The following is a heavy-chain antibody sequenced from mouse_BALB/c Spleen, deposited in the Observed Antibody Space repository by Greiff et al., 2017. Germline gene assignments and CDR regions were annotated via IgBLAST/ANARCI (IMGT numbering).Heavy chain of an antibody. D-gene: IGHD1-1*01. J-gene: IGHJ1*01. Sequence: EVKLVESGGGLVKPGGSLKLSCAASGFTFSDYYMYWVRQTPEKRLEWVATISDGGSYTYYPDSVKGRFTISRDNAKNNLYLQMSSLKSEDTAMYYCARDHQYYGSSYWYCDVWGAGTAVTVSS. CDR3: ARDHQYYGSSYWYCDV. CDR1: GFTFSDYY. CDR2: ISDGGSYT. V-gene: IGHV5-4*02.